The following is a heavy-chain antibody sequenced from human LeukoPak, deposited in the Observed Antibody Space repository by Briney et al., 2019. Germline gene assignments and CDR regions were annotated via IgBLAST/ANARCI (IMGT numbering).Heavy chain of an antibody. V-gene: IGHV4-4*07. CDR1: GGSLSRNS. CDR2: IYTSGST. D-gene: IGHD5-12*01. J-gene: IGHJ4*02. CDR3: ARVSGGYDYLTYFDY. Sequence: SETLSLTCAVSGGSLSRNSWSWIRQPAGKGLEWIGRIYTSGSTIYNPSLKSRVTMSVDTSKNLFSLKLSSVTAADTAVYYCARVSGGYDYLTYFDYWGQGTLVTVSS.